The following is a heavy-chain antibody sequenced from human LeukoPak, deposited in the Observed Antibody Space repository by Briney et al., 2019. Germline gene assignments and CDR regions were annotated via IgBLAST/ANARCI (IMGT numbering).Heavy chain of an antibody. CDR1: EFTFSTFA. CDR2: ISSSGSST. CDR3: AREGYCSSTSCSEDAFDI. V-gene: IGHV3-23*01. D-gene: IGHD2-2*01. J-gene: IGHJ3*02. Sequence: GGSLRLSCAASEFTFSTFAMSWVRQSPGKGLEWVSTISSSGSSTYYADSVKGRFTVSRDNSKNTLYLQMNSLRAEDTAVYYCAREGYCSSTSCSEDAFDIWGQGTMVTVSS.